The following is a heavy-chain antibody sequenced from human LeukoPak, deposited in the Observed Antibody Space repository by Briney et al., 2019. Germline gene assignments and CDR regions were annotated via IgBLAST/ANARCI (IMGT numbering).Heavy chain of an antibody. CDR2: ISYDGSNK. V-gene: IGHV3-30-3*01. CDR3: AKIWFGEDC. CDR1: GFTFSSYA. Sequence: GGSLRLSCAASGFTFSSYAMHWVRQAPGKGLEWVAVISYDGSNKYCADSVKGRFTISRDNSKNSLYLQMNSLRAEDTAVYYCAKIWFGEDCWGQGTLLTVSS. D-gene: IGHD3-10*01. J-gene: IGHJ4*02.